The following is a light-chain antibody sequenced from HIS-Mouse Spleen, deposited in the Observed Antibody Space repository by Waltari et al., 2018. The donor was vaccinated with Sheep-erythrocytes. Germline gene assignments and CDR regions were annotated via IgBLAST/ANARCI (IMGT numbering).Light chain of an antibody. CDR3: YSAADNNRV. CDR1: VLAKKY. J-gene: IGLJ3*02. V-gene: IGLV3-27*01. Sequence: SYELTQPSSVSVSPGQTARITCSGDVLAKKYARWFQQKPGQAPVLVIYKDSERPSGIHEGFYGSNAGTTVTLTSSGDQVEDEADYYCYSAADNNRVFGGGTKLTVL. CDR2: KDS.